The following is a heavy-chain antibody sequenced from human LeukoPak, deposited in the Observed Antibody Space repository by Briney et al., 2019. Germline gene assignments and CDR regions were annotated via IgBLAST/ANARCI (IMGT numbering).Heavy chain of an antibody. CDR2: INHSGST. CDR1: GGSFSGYY. J-gene: IGHJ4*02. D-gene: IGHD6-13*01. CDR3: ARLRAVTRSSSWLQVRRRFDY. V-gene: IGHV4-34*01. Sequence: SETLSLTCAVYGGSFSGYYWSWIRQPPGKGLEWIGEINHSGSTYYNPSLKSRVTISVDTSKNQFSLKLSSVTAADTAVYYCARLRAVTRSSSWLQVRRRFDYWGQGTLVTVSS.